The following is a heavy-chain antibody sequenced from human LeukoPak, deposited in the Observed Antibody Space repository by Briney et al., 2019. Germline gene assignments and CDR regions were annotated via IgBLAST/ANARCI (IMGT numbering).Heavy chain of an antibody. Sequence: ASVKVSCKVSGYTLTELSMHWVRQAPGKGLEWMGGFDPEDGETIYAQKFQGRVTMTEDTSTDIAYVELSSLRSEDTAVYYCATRRAIAAAGTEVHFDYWGQGTLVTVSS. D-gene: IGHD6-13*01. CDR2: FDPEDGET. CDR1: GYTLTELS. V-gene: IGHV1-24*01. CDR3: ATRRAIAAAGTEVHFDY. J-gene: IGHJ4*02.